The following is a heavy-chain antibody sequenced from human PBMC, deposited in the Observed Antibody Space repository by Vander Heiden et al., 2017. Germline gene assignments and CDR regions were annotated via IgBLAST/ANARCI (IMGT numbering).Heavy chain of an antibody. Sequence: DAQLVESGGGLVQPGGSLSLSCTASLFTFSNFGMNWVRQAPGKGLEWISYISNTSSAMHYAASVEGRFTISRDNAKNSLYLLMNSLTDEDTAVYYCARNQVGRAYFDYWGQGTLVTVSS. D-gene: IGHD1-26*01. V-gene: IGHV3-48*02. CDR1: LFTFSNFG. CDR2: ISNTSSAM. CDR3: ARNQVGRAYFDY. J-gene: IGHJ4*02.